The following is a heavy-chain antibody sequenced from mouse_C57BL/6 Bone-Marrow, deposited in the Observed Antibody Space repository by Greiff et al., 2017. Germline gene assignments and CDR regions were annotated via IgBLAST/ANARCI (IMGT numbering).Heavy chain of an antibody. CDR2: ISDGGSYT. Sequence: EVKLVESGGGLVKPGGSLKLSCAASGFTFSSYAMSWVRQTPEKRLEWVATISDGGSYTYYPDNVKGRFTISRDNAKNNLYLQMSHLKSEDTAMYDCACEDDGYWGWYFDVWGTGTTVTVSS. V-gene: IGHV5-4*03. D-gene: IGHD2-3*01. CDR3: ACEDDGYWGWYFDV. CDR1: GFTFSSYA. J-gene: IGHJ1*03.